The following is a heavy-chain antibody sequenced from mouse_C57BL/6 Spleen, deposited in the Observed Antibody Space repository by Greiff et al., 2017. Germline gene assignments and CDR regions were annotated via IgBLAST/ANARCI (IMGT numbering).Heavy chain of an antibody. J-gene: IGHJ3*01. CDR3: ARSDYRPFAY. CDR2: INPSTGGT. D-gene: IGHD2-14*01. CDR1: GYSFTGYY. Sequence: VQLQQSGPELVKPGASVKISCKASGYSFTGYYMNWVKQSPEKSLEWIGEINPSTGGTTYNQKFKAKATLTVDKSSSTAYMQLKSLTSEDSAVYYCARSDYRPFAYWGQGTLVTVAA. V-gene: IGHV1-42*01.